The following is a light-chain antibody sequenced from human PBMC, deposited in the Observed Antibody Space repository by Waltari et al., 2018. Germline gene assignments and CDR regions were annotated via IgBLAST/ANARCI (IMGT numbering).Light chain of an antibody. CDR3: QQRVNWPLT. J-gene: IGKJ4*01. CDR1: QSVSSY. CDR2: DAS. V-gene: IGKV3-11*01. Sequence: EIVLTQSPATLSLSPGERATLSCRASQSVSSYLVWYQQKPGQAPRLLIYDASNRATGIPARFSGSGSGTDFTLTISSLEPEDFAVYHCQQRVNWPLTFGGGTNVEI.